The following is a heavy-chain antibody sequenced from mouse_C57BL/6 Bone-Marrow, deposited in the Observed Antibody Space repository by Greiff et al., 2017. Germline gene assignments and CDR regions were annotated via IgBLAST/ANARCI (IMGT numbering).Heavy chain of an antibody. V-gene: IGHV5-16*01. CDR1: GFTFSDYY. J-gene: IGHJ4*01. Sequence: EVQRVESEGGLVQPGSSMKLSCTASGFTFSDYYMARVRQVPEKGLEWVANINYDGSSTYYLDSLKSRFIISRDNAKNILYLQMSSLKSEDTATYYCARWSFLYAMDYWGQGTSVTVSS. CDR2: INYDGSST. CDR3: ARWSFLYAMDY.